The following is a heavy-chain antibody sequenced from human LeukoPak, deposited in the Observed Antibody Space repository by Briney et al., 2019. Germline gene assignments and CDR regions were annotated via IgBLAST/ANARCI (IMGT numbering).Heavy chain of an antibody. CDR2: ISYDGSNK. CDR3: AKDHGDILTGYYDY. D-gene: IGHD3-9*01. CDR1: GFTFSNYA. J-gene: IGHJ4*02. Sequence: GRSLRLSCAASGFTFSNYAMHWVRQAPGKGLEWVAVISYDGSNKYYADSVKGRFTISRDNSKNTLYLQMNSLRAEDTAVYYCAKDHGDILTGYYDYWGQGTLVTVSS. V-gene: IGHV3-30*04.